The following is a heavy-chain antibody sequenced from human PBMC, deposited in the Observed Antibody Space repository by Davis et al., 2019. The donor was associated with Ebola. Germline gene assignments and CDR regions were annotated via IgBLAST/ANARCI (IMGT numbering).Heavy chain of an antibody. J-gene: IGHJ4*02. V-gene: IGHV3-23*01. CDR1: GFTFSSYW. D-gene: IGHD3-9*01. Sequence: GGSLRLSCAASGFTFSSYWMSWVRQAPGKGLEWVSGISWNSGSIGYADSVKGRFTISRDNSKNTLYLQMNSLRSEDTAVYYCARDGYYDILTGYPFDYWGQGTLVTVSS. CDR3: ARDGYYDILTGYPFDY. CDR2: ISWNSGSI.